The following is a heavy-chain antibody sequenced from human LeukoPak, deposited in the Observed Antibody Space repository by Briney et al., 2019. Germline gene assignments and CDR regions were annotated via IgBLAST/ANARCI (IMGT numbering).Heavy chain of an antibody. J-gene: IGHJ6*02. CDR3: ARADDYSNEYGMDV. D-gene: IGHD4-11*01. CDR1: GYTFSNYT. Sequence: ASVKVSCKASGYTFSNYTINWVRLAPGQGLEWMGWINAGNGNTKYSQKFQGRVTITRDTSASTAYMELSSLRSEDTAVYYCARADDYSNEYGMDVWGQGTTVTVSS. CDR2: INAGNGNT. V-gene: IGHV1-3*01.